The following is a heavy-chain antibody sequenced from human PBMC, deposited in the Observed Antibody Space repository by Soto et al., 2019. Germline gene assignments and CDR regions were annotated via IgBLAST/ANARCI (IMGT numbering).Heavy chain of an antibody. J-gene: IGHJ4*02. CDR2: IWFDGSNK. Sequence: QVQMVESGGGVVQPGRSLRLSCAASGFTFSSYGMHWVRQAPGKGLEWGAVIWFDGSNKYYADSVKGRFTISRDNSKKTLYMQMNSLRADDTVVYYCARDRIFSGGSGRYYFDFWGQGTMVTVSS. CDR3: ARDRIFSGGSGRYYFDF. CDR1: GFTFSSYG. V-gene: IGHV3-33*01. D-gene: IGHD3-10*01.